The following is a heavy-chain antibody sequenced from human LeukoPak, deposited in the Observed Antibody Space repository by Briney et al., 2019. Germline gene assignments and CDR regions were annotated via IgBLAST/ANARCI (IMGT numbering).Heavy chain of an antibody. V-gene: IGHV3-30*04. CDR1: GFAFSSYA. CDR2: ISYDGITE. D-gene: IGHD2-21*02. J-gene: IGHJ4*02. CDR3: ARALAYCGGDCYSEMKY. Sequence: PGGSLRLSCAASGFAFSSYAMHWVRQAPGKGLEWVAIISYDGITEDYSDSVKGRFSISRGNSKNTLYLQMNSLRAEDTAVYYCARALAYCGGDCYSEMKYWGQGTLVTVSS.